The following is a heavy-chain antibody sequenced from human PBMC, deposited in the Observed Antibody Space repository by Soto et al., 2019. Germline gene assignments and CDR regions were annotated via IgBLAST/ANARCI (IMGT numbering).Heavy chain of an antibody. D-gene: IGHD3-22*01. J-gene: IGHJ4*02. CDR1: GFTFSSYA. V-gene: IGHV3-23*01. CDR2: ISGGVGTT. Sequence: EVQLFESGGGVAQPGGSLRLSCAASGFTFSSYAMSWVRQAPGKGLEWVSAISGGVGTTYYADSVKGRCTISSDNSKNTLYLEGNSLRAEDTAVYYCAKAPERPITLAVVTHWLDYWGQGTLVTVSS. CDR3: AKAPERPITLAVVTHWLDY.